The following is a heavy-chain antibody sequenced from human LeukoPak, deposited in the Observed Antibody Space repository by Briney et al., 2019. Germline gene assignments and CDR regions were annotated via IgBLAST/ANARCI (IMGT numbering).Heavy chain of an antibody. CDR2: ISYDGSNK. V-gene: IGHV3-30*18. J-gene: IGHJ4*02. CDR1: GFTFSSYG. CDR3: AKEQSSSGFFDY. D-gene: IGHD6-6*01. Sequence: GGSLRLSCAASGFTFSSYGMHWVRQAPGKGLEWVAVISYDGSNKYYADSVKGRFTISRDNSKNTLYLQMNSLRAEDTAVYYCAKEQSSSGFFDYWDQGTLVTVSS.